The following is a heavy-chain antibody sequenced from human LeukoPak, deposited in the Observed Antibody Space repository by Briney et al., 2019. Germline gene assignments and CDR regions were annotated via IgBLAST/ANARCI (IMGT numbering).Heavy chain of an antibody. D-gene: IGHD3-10*01. Sequence: SGPTLVKPTQTLTLTCTFSGFSLSTSGVGVGWIRQPPGKALEWLALIYWDDDKRYSPSLKSRLTITKDTSKNQVVLTMTNMDPVDTATYYCARPNEGFGETQFDYWGQGTLVTVSS. J-gene: IGHJ4*02. CDR1: GFSLSTSGVG. CDR3: ARPNEGFGETQFDY. V-gene: IGHV2-5*02. CDR2: IYWDDDK.